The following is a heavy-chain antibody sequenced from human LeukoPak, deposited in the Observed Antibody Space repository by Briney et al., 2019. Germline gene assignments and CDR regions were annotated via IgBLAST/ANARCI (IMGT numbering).Heavy chain of an antibody. V-gene: IGHV4-39*01. D-gene: IGHD3-10*01. CDR1: GGSISSSTYY. CDR2: FYYSGGT. CDR3: ASYYGSGRNWFDP. Sequence: SETLSLTCTVSGGSISSSTYYWGWIRQPPGKGLEWIGSFYYSGGTYYNPSLKSRVTISVDTSKNQFSLKLSSVTAADTAVYYCASYYGSGRNWFDPWGQGTLVTVSS. J-gene: IGHJ5*02.